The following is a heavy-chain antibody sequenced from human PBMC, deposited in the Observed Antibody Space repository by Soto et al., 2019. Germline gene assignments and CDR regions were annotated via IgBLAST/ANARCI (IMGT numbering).Heavy chain of an antibody. Sequence: ASVKVSCKASGYTFTRYYMHWVRQAPGQGLEWMGIINPSGGSTSYAQKFQGRVTMTRDTSTNTVYMELSSLRSEDTAFYYCARDREMAAPQIPDYWGQGTLVTVSS. J-gene: IGHJ4*02. CDR2: INPSGGST. CDR3: ARDREMAAPQIPDY. V-gene: IGHV1-46*01. D-gene: IGHD6-19*01. CDR1: GYTFTRYY.